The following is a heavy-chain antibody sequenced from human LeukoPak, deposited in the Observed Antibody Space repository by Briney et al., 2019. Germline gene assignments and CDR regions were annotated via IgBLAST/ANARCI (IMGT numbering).Heavy chain of an antibody. Sequence: GASVKVSCKASGYTFTSYYMHWVRQAPGQGLEWMGIINPSGGSTSYAQKFQGRVTMTRDTSTSTVYMELSSLRSEDTAVYYCARDSWHVDTAMPEDYWGQGTLVTVSS. V-gene: IGHV1-46*01. CDR2: INPSGGST. J-gene: IGHJ4*02. CDR3: ARDSWHVDTAMPEDY. CDR1: GYTFTSYY. D-gene: IGHD5-18*01.